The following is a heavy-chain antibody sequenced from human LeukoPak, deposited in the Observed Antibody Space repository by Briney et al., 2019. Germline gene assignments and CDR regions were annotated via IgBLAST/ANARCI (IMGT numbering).Heavy chain of an antibody. CDR3: ARDTAMKR. Sequence: SETLSLTCTVSGGSISSSSYYWGWIRQPPGKGLEWIGEINHSGSTNYNPSLKSRVTISVDTSKNQFSLKLSSVTAADTAVYYCARDTAMKRWDQGTLVTVSS. CDR2: INHSGST. D-gene: IGHD5-18*01. CDR1: GGSISSSSYY. J-gene: IGHJ4*02. V-gene: IGHV4-39*07.